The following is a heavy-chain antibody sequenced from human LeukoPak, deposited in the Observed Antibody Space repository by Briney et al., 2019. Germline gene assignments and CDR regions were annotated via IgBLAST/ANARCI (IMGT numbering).Heavy chain of an antibody. D-gene: IGHD3-3*01. CDR2: MNPNSGNT. CDR1: GYTFTSCD. V-gene: IGHV1-8*03. Sequence: ASVKVSCKASGYTFTSCDINWVRQATGQGLEWMGWMNPNSGNTGYAQKFQGRVTITRNTSISTAYMELSSLRSEDTAVYYCARDPLGGYYFSHGWGQGTLVTVSS. CDR3: ARDPLGGYYFSHG. J-gene: IGHJ4*02.